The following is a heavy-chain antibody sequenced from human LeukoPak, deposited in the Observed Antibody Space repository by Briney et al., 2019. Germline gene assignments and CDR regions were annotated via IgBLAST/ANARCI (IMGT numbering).Heavy chain of an antibody. J-gene: IGHJ6*02. V-gene: IGHV4-34*01. D-gene: IGHD4-4*01. CDR3: ARVYSPGTTYYYYGVDV. Sequence: PSETLSLTCAVYGGSFSGYYWSWIRQPPGKGLEWIGEINHSGSTNYNPSLKSRVTISVDTSKNQFSLKLSSVTAADTAVYYCARVYSPGTTYYYYGVDVWGQGTTVTVSS. CDR2: INHSGST. CDR1: GGSFSGYY.